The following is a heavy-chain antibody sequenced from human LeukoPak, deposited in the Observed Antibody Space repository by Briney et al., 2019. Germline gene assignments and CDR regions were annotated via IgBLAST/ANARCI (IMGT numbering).Heavy chain of an antibody. J-gene: IGHJ4*02. D-gene: IGHD4-11*01. CDR3: TRHTGYISGQYSNYEDS. V-gene: IGHV4-34*01. CDR2: INHSGST. CDR1: GGSFSGYY. Sequence: SETLSLTCAVYGGSFSGYYWSWIRQPPGKGLEWIGEINHSGSTYYNPSLKSRVTISVDTSKNQFSLKLRSVTAADTALYYCTRHTGYISGQYSNYEDSWGQGTLVTVSS.